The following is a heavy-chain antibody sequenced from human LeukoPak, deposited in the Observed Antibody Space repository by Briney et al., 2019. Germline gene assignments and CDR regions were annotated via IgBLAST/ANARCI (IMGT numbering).Heavy chain of an antibody. Sequence: ASVKVSCKASGYTFTSYYIHWVRQAPGQGLEWMGIINPSGGSTSYAQKFQGRVTMTRDMSTSTVYMELSSLRSEDTAVYYCARAGRITMIVVPPPFDYWGQGTLVTVSS. V-gene: IGHV1-46*01. CDR1: GYTFTSYY. D-gene: IGHD3-22*01. CDR3: ARAGRITMIVVPPPFDY. J-gene: IGHJ4*02. CDR2: INPSGGST.